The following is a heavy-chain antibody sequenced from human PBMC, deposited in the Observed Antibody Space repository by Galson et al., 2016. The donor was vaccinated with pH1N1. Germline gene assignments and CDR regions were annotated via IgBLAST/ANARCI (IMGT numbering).Heavy chain of an antibody. CDR1: GYTFTDYD. Sequence: SVKVSCKASGYTFTDYDINWVRQGTGQGLEWMGWMNPNNDNTGYAQKLQGRVTMTRNTSISPAYMELSSLRSEDTAVYYCARGGYCRGGGCYDVFDYWGQGTLVTVS. CDR3: ARGGYCRGGGCYDVFDY. V-gene: IGHV1-8*01. J-gene: IGHJ4*02. CDR2: MNPNNDNT. D-gene: IGHD2-15*01.